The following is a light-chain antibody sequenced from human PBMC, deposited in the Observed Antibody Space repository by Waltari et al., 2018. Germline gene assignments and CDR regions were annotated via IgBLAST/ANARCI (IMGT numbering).Light chain of an antibody. V-gene: IGLV8-61*01. J-gene: IGLJ3*02. CDR1: SGSLASTTT. Sequence: QPVVTQEPPMSVSPGGTVTLPCAFSSGSLASTTTATWYQQSPGQTPRTLVYKANIRSSGVPDRFSGSVLGNKAVLIITGAQAEDESTYYCLLYMGSGIWVFGGGTKLTVL. CDR2: KAN. CDR3: LLYMGSGIWV.